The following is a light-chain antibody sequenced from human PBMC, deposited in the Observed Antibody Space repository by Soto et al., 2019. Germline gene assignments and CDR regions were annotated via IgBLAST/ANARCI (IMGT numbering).Light chain of an antibody. J-gene: IGLJ1*01. V-gene: IGLV2-11*01. Sequence: QSVLTKPRSVPRSPGQSVTISCTGTSSDVGGYNYVSWYQQHPGKAPKLMIYDVSKRPSGVPDRFSGSKSGNTASLTISGLQAEDEADYYCCSYAGSYTYVFGTGTKVTVL. CDR2: DVS. CDR3: CSYAGSYTYV. CDR1: SSDVGGYNY.